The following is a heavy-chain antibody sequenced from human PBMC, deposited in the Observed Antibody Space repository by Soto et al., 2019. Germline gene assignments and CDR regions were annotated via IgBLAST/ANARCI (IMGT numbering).Heavy chain of an antibody. J-gene: IGHJ4*02. Sequence: LSLTCTVSGGSITSSSYYWGWIRQPPGKGLEWIGGSYYSGRSYYNPSPKSRVTMSVDTSKNQFSLTLNSVTAADAAVYYGARQRTTVVTQAYFDHWGQGTLVTVSS. CDR2: SYYSGRS. CDR3: ARQRTTVVTQAYFDH. CDR1: GGSITSSSYY. V-gene: IGHV4-39*01. D-gene: IGHD4-17*01.